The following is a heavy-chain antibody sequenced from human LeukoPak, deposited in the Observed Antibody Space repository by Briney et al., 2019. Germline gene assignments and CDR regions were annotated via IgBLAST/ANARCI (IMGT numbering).Heavy chain of an antibody. CDR3: AKDSRVVMDTPGNY. J-gene: IGHJ4*02. CDR1: GFIFSSHV. D-gene: IGHD2-8*01. V-gene: IGHV3-23*01. CDR2: ISASGGST. Sequence: AGGSLRLSCAASGFIFSSHVMNWVRQAPGKGLDWVSGISASGGSTDYADSVKGRFTISRDNSKNTLYLQMNSLRGDDTAVYYCAKDSRVVMDTPGNYWGQGTLVTVSS.